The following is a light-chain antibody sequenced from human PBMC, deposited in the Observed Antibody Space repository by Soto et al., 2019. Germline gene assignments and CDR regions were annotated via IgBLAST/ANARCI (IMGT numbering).Light chain of an antibody. J-gene: IGKJ2*01. Sequence: DIVMTQSPLSLPVTPGEPASISCRSSQSLLHSNGYNYLDWYLQKPGQSPHLLIYLGSNRASGVPDRVSGSGSGTDFTLKISRVEAGDVGVYYCMQALQTPYTCGQGTKLEIK. CDR3: MQALQTPYT. CDR2: LGS. V-gene: IGKV2-28*01. CDR1: QSLLHSNGYNY.